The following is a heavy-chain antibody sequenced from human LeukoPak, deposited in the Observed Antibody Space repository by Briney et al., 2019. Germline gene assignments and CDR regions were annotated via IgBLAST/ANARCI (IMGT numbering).Heavy chain of an antibody. CDR3: AREWIVVVPAAKAHYYYYGMDV. CDR1: GGSFSGYY. CDR2: INHSGST. Sequence: SETLSLTCAVYGGSFSGYYWSWIRQPPGKGLEWIGEINHSGSTNYNPSLKSRATESVDTSKNQFSLKLSSVTAADTAVYYCAREWIVVVPAAKAHYYYYGMDVWGQGTTVTVSS. V-gene: IGHV4-34*01. D-gene: IGHD2-2*01. J-gene: IGHJ6*02.